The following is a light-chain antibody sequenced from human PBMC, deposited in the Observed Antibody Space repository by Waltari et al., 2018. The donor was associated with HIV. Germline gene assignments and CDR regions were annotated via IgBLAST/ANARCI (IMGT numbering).Light chain of an antibody. CDR3: FSYAGNNYLL. J-gene: IGLJ2*01. Sequence: QSALTQPPSASGSPGQSVTISCAGTSSDIGLYKFVSWYQHHPGKAPKLMSSEVSRRPSGVPDRFSGSQSGNTASLTVSGLQAEDEAAYYCFSYAGNNYLLFGGGTKLTVL. V-gene: IGLV2-8*01. CDR2: EVS. CDR1: SSDIGLYKF.